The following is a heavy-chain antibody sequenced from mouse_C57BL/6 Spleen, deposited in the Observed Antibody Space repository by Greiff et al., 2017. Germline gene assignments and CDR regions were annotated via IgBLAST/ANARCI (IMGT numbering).Heavy chain of an antibody. D-gene: IGHD2-5*01. CDR3: ARSSNYGDY. CDR2: IYPGDGDT. Sequence: VQRVESGPELVKPGASVKISCKASGYAFSSSWMNWVKQRPGKGLEWIGRIYPGDGDTNYNGKFKGKATLTADKSSSTAYMQLSSLTSEDSAVYFCARSSNYGDYWGQGTTLTVSS. J-gene: IGHJ2*01. CDR1: GYAFSSSW. V-gene: IGHV1-82*01.